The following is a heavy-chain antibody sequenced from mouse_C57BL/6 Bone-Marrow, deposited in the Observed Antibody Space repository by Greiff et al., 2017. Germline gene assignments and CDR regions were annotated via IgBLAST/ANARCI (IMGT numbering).Heavy chain of an antibody. D-gene: IGHD4-1*01. V-gene: IGHV1-54*01. J-gene: IGHJ3*01. CDR3: AKLTGTPY. Sequence: QVQLQQSGAELVRPGTSVKVSCKASGYAFTNYLIEWVKQRPGQGLEWIGVINPGSGGTNYNGKFKGKATLTADKSSSTAYMQLSSLTSEDSAVYFCAKLTGTPYWGQGTLVTVSA. CDR2: INPGSGGT. CDR1: GYAFTNYL.